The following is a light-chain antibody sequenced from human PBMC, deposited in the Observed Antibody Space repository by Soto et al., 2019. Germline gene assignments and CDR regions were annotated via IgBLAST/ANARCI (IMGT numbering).Light chain of an antibody. Sequence: NFMLTQPHSVSESPGKTVTISWTRSSSSIASNYVQWYQQRPGTSPTTVIYGDNQRPSGVPDRFSGSIDSSSNSASLTISGLKTEDEADYYCQSYATTSVVFGGGTKLTVL. CDR1: SSSIASNY. CDR2: GDN. V-gene: IGLV6-57*01. J-gene: IGLJ2*01. CDR3: QSYATTSVV.